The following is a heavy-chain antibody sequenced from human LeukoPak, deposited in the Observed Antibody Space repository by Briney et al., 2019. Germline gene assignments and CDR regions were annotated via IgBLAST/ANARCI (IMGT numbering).Heavy chain of an antibody. J-gene: IGHJ6*03. CDR1: GFTVSSSY. CDR2: FYAGGST. V-gene: IGHV3-53*01. CDR3: ADYSGSYYGRDYYYYMDV. D-gene: IGHD1-26*01. Sequence: GGSLRLSCAASGFTVSSSYMSWVRQAPGKGLEWVSVFYAGGSTYYGDSVKGRFTISRDNSKNTLYLQMHSLRAEDTAVYYCADYSGSYYGRDYYYYMDVWGKGTTVTVSS.